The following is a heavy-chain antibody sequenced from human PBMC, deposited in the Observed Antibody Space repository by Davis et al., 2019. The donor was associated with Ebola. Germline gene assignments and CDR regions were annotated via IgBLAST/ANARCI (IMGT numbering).Heavy chain of an antibody. Sequence: SGPTLVKPTETLTLTCTVSGFSLSNARMGVSWIRQPPGKALEWLALIYWDDDKRYSPSLKSRLTITKDTSKNQVVLTMTNMDPVDTATYYCAHRPVRGYFDYWGQGTLVTVSS. V-gene: IGHV2-5*02. D-gene: IGHD3-10*01. CDR1: GFSLSNARMG. J-gene: IGHJ4*02. CDR2: IYWDDDK. CDR3: AHRPVRGYFDY.